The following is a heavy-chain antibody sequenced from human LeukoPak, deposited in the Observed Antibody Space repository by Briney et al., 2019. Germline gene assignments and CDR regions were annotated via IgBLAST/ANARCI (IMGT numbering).Heavy chain of an antibody. CDR3: ARDSLSRRAYYYYMDV. CDR1: GGSISSYY. V-gene: IGHV4-4*07. CDR2: IYTSGST. D-gene: IGHD3-9*01. J-gene: IGHJ6*03. Sequence: SETLSLTCTVSGGSISSYYWSWIRQPAGEGLEWIGRIYTSGSTNYNPSLKSRVTMSVDTSKNQFSLKLSSVTAADTAVYYCARDSLSRRAYYYYMDVWGKGTTVTVSS.